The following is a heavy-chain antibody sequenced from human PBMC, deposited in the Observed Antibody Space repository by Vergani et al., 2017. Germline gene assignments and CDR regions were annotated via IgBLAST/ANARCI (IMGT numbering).Heavy chain of an antibody. CDR2: INPNSGGT. D-gene: IGHD3-22*01. CDR3: ARENDSSGYYRETYYYYYYMDV. V-gene: IGHV1-2*02. Sequence: QVQLVQSGAEVKKPGASVKVSCKASGYTFTGYYMHWVRQAPGQGLEWMGWINPNSGGTNYAQKFQGRVTMTRDTSISTAYMELSRLRSDDTAVYYCARENDSSGYYRETYYYYYYMDVWGKGP. CDR1: GYTFTGYY. J-gene: IGHJ6*03.